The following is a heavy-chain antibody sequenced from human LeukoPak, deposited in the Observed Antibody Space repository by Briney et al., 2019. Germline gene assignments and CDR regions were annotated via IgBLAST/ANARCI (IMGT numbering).Heavy chain of an antibody. D-gene: IGHD6-13*01. CDR1: GGSISSYY. V-gene: IGHV4-59*01. CDR2: IYYSGRT. J-gene: IGHJ1*01. CDR3: ASSIATAAHRGYFQH. Sequence: SETLSLTCSVSGGSISSYYWSWIRQPPGKGLEWIGYIYYSGRTNYNPSLKSRVTISVDTSKNQFSLKLSSVTAADTAVYYCASSIATAAHRGYFQHWGQGTLVTVSS.